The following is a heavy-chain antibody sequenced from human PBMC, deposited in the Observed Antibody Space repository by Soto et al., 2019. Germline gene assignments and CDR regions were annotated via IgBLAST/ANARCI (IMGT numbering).Heavy chain of an antibody. D-gene: IGHD5-12*01. CDR3: ARDPSGDGYNSDGMDV. J-gene: IGHJ6*02. CDR1: GFTFSDYA. V-gene: IGHV3-30-3*01. Sequence: QVQLVESGGGVVQPGRSLRLSCAASGFTFSDYAMHWVRLAPGKGLGWVAFMSYDGSNKYYADSVKGRFTISRDNSKNXLYLQMNGLGAEDTAVYYCARDPSGDGYNSDGMDVWGQGTTVTVSS. CDR2: MSYDGSNK.